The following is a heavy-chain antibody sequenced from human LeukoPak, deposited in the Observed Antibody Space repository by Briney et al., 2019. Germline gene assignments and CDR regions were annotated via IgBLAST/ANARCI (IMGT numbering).Heavy chain of an antibody. V-gene: IGHV4-59*08. J-gene: IGHJ6*02. CDR3: ARQIRTAAAGTLRLFYGMDV. CDR1: GGSISSYY. CDR2: IYYSGST. Sequence: SETLSLTCTVSGGSISSYYWSWIRQPPGKGLEWIGYIYYSGSTTYNPSLKSRVTISVDKSKNQFSLKLSSVTAADTAVYYCARQIRTAAAGTLRLFYGMDVWGQGTTVTVSS. D-gene: IGHD6-13*01.